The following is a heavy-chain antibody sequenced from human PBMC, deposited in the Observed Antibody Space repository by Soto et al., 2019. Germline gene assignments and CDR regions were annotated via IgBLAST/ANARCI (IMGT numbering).Heavy chain of an antibody. J-gene: IGHJ5*02. CDR2: TRNKVNSYTT. CDR1: GFTLSDHY. Sequence: EVQLVESGGGLVQPGGSLRLSCVASGFTLSDHYMAWVRQAPGKGLEWVGRTRNKVNSYTTEYAASVKGRFTSSRDDSKNSLYLQMNSLKTEDTAVYYCARVRAGGVGWFDPWGQGTLVTVSS. CDR3: ARVRAGGVGWFDP. V-gene: IGHV3-72*01. D-gene: IGHD3-16*01.